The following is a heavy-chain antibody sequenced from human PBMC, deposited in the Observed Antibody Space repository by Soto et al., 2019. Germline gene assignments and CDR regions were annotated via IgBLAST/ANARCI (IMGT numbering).Heavy chain of an antibody. CDR1: GFTFSSYE. D-gene: IGHD3-9*01. CDR3: ASLRYFDWLLDY. V-gene: IGHV3-48*03. J-gene: IGHJ4*02. CDR2: ISSSGSTI. Sequence: QPGGSLRLSCAASGFTFSSYEMNWVRQAPGKGLEWVSYISSSGSTIYYADSVKGRFTISRDNAKNSLYLQMNSLRAEDTAVYYCASLRYFDWLLDYWGQGTLVTVSS.